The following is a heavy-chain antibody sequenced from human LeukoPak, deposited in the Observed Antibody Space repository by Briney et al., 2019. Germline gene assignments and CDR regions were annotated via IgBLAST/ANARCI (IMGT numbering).Heavy chain of an antibody. CDR3: ARDPSQTIFGVVTRAGFFDY. CDR1: GFTFSDYY. V-gene: IGHV3-11*04. D-gene: IGHD3-3*01. CDR2: ISSSGSTI. J-gene: IGHJ4*02. Sequence: GGSLRLSCAASGFTFSDYYMSWIRQAPGKGLEWVSYISSSGSTIYYADSVKGRFTISRDNAKNSLYLQMNSLRAEDTAVYYCARDPSQTIFGVVTRAGFFDYWGQGTLVTVSS.